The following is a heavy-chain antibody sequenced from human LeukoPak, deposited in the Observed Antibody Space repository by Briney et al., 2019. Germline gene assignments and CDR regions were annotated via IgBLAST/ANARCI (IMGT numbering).Heavy chain of an antibody. V-gene: IGHV3-43*02. CDR3: AKALMPTVTTTDFEDY. J-gene: IGHJ4*02. Sequence: GGSLRLSCSASGFTFDDYAMHWVRQAPGKGLEWVSLISGDGGTTYYADSVKVRFTISRDNSKNSLYLQMNRLRTEDTALYYCAKALMPTVTTTDFEDYWGQGTLVTVSS. D-gene: IGHD4-17*01. CDR2: ISGDGGTT. CDR1: GFTFDDYA.